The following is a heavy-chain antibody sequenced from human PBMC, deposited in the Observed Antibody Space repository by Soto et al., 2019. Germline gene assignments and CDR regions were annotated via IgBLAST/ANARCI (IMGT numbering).Heavy chain of an antibody. D-gene: IGHD3-16*02. V-gene: IGHV4-31*03. CDR2: IYYSGSS. J-gene: IGHJ4*02. CDR3: ARVDRRLGELSLDY. CDR1: GGSISSGGYY. Sequence: SETLSLTCTVSGGSISSGGYYWSWIRQHPGKGLEWIGYIYYSGSSYYNPSLKSRVTISVDTSKNQFSLKVSSVTAADTAVYYCARVDRRLGELSLDYWGQGTLVTVSS.